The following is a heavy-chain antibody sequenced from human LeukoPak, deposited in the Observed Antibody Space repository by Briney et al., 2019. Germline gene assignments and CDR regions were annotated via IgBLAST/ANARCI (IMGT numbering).Heavy chain of an antibody. CDR3: ARDYPRYGSGSYRDWYFDL. D-gene: IGHD3-10*01. J-gene: IGHJ2*01. V-gene: IGHV1-8*03. CDR1: GYTFTSYD. Sequence: ASVKVSCKASGYTFTSYDINWVRQATGQGLEWMGWMNPNSGNTGYAQKFQGRVTITRNTSISTAYMELSSLRSEDTAVYYCARDYPRYGSGSYRDWYFDLWGRGTLVTVSS. CDR2: MNPNSGNT.